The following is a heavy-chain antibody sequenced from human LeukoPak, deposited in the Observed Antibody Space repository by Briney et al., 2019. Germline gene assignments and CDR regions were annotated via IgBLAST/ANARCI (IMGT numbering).Heavy chain of an antibody. J-gene: IGHJ4*02. Sequence: SVKVSCKAFGGNFTSYSVSWVRQAPGQGLEYMGRIIPIFDTANYAQEFQGRITITADEATATAYLELSSLTSEDIAVYYCAHSGNDYFDYWGQGTLVTVSS. D-gene: IGHD5-12*01. CDR2: IIPIFDTA. CDR1: GGNFTSYS. V-gene: IGHV1-69*13. CDR3: AHSGNDYFDY.